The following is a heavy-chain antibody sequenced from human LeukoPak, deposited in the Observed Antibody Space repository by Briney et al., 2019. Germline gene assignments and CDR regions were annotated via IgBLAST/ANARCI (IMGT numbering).Heavy chain of an antibody. CDR3: AMEKWLRPIDY. CDR2: INHSGST. D-gene: IGHD5-12*01. J-gene: IGHJ4*02. V-gene: IGHV4-34*01. Sequence: SETLSLTCAVYGGSFSGYYWSWIRQPPGKGLEWIGEINHSGSTNYNPSLKSRVTISVDTSKNQFSLKLSSVTAADTAAYYCAMEKWLRPIDYWGQGTLVTVSS. CDR1: GGSFSGYY.